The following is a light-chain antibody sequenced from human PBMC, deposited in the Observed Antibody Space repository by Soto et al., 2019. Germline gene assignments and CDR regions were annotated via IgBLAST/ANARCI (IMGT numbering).Light chain of an antibody. CDR3: AAWDDSLNGRV. V-gene: IGLV1-44*01. CDR1: SSNIGSNT. Sequence: QSVLTQPPSASGTPGQRVTISCSGSSSNIGSNTVNWYQQLPVTPPKLLMDSNNQRPSGVPDRFSGSKSGTSASLAISWLQSEDEAAYYCAAWDDSLNGRVFGGGTKLTVL. J-gene: IGLJ2*01. CDR2: SNN.